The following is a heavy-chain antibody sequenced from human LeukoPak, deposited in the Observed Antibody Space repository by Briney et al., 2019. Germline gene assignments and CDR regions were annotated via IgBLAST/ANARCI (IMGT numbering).Heavy chain of an antibody. V-gene: IGHV3-21*01. CDR1: GFTFSSYS. CDR3: ARMGTVAGMVVF. CDR2: ISSSSSYI. Sequence: GGSLRLSCAASGFTFSSYSMNWVRQAPGKGLEWVSSISSSSSYIYYADSVKGRFTISRDNAKNSLYLQMNSLRAEDTAVYYCARMGTVAGMVVFWGQGTLVTVSS. D-gene: IGHD6-19*01. J-gene: IGHJ4*02.